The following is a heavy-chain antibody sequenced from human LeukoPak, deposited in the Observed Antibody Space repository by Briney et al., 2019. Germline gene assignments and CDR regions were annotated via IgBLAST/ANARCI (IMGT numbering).Heavy chain of an antibody. Sequence: ASVKVSCKASGYTFTNYDIHWVRQAPGQGLECMGIIDPSGGSTSYPRKSQGRVTMTRDTSTSTVYMELSSLRSEDTAVYYCASAWQATGDSSGYRRAFDIWGQGTMVTVS. J-gene: IGHJ3*02. CDR1: GYTFTNYD. CDR2: IDPSGGST. CDR3: ASAWQATGDSSGYRRAFDI. V-gene: IGHV1-46*01. D-gene: IGHD3-22*01.